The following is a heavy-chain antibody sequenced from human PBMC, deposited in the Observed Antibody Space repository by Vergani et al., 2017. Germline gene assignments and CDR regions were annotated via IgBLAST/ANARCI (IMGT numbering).Heavy chain of an antibody. V-gene: IGHV3-30*02. Sequence: QVQLVESGGGVVQPGGSLRLSCAASGFTFSSYGMHWVRQAPGKGLEWVAFIRYDGSNKYYSDSVKGRFTISRDNSKNTLYLQMNSLRAEDTAVYYCAXERYGDYFVHAFDIWGQGTMVTVSS. CDR3: AXERYGDYFVHAFDI. CDR2: IRYDGSNK. J-gene: IGHJ3*02. CDR1: GFTFSSYG. D-gene: IGHD4-17*01.